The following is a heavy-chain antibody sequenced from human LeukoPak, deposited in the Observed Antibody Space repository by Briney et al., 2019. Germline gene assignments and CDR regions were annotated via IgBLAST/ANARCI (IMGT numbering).Heavy chain of an antibody. J-gene: IGHJ4*02. V-gene: IGHV3-21*01. CDR2: ISSSSTYI. CDR1: GFTFSSYR. Sequence: PGGSLRLSCAASGFTFSSYRMNWVRQAPGKGLEWVSCISSSSTYIYYADSVKGRFSISRDNAKNSLYLQMNSLRAEDTAVYYCARDGDYYGSGKSDYWGQGTLVTVSS. D-gene: IGHD3-10*01. CDR3: ARDGDYYGSGKSDY.